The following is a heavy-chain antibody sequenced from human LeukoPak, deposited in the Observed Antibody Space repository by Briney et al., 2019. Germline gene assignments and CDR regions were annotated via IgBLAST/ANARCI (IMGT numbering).Heavy chain of an antibody. J-gene: IGHJ4*02. CDR2: IYTNGNT. CDR1: GGSISSYY. D-gene: IGHD2-8*01. Sequence: SETLSLTCTVSGGSISSYYWSWIRQPPGKGLEWIGCIYTNGNTNYNPSLKSRVTISVDTSNNQFSLKLNSVTAADTAVYYCARRVDIVLMVYATYFDYWGQGTLVTVSS. CDR3: ARRVDIVLMVYATYFDY. V-gene: IGHV4-4*09.